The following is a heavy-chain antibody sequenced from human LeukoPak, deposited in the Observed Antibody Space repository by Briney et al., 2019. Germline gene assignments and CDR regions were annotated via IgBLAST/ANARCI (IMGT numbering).Heavy chain of an antibody. CDR1: GYTFTQND. V-gene: IGHV1-46*03. D-gene: IGHD2-15*01. J-gene: IGHJ3*01. CDR2: INPYGDS. CDR3: ARGEAGYFEAFDV. Sequence: ASVKVSCKASGYTFTQNDMHWVRQAPGQGLEWMGIINPYGDSTYAQKFQGGVTMTRDTSTSTVYMALSSLTSDDAGVYFCARGEAGYFEAFDVWGQGTMVTVSS.